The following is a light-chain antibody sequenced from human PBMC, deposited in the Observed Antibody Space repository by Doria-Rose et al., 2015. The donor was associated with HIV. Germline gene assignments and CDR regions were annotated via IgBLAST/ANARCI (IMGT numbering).Light chain of an antibody. Sequence: DLLFTPSPSSLPASVIDGVTVACRGSHRVRPSLAWYQQKPGKVPKLLICSAPNWRSGVPASFSGSGSGTDFTLTISSVEPEDVAIYYCEKYDKIPSTFGQGTKLEIK. V-gene: IGKV1-27*01. J-gene: IGKJ1*01. CDR1: HRVRPS. CDR2: SAP. CDR3: EKYDKIPST.